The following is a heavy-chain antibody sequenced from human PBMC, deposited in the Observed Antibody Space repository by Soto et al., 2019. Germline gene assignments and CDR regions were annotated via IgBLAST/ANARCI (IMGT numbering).Heavy chain of an antibody. V-gene: IGHV1-18*01. D-gene: IGHD6-19*01. CDR3: ARDQFKWLAPDY. Sequence: ASVKVSCKASGYTFTSYGISWVRQAPGQGLEWMGWISAYNGNTNYAQKLQGRATMTTDTSTSTAYMELRSLRSDDTAVYYCARDQFKWLAPDYWGQGTLVTVSS. CDR1: GYTFTSYG. CDR2: ISAYNGNT. J-gene: IGHJ4*02.